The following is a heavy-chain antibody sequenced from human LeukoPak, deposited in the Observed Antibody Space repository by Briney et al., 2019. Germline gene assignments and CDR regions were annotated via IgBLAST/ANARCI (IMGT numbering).Heavy chain of an antibody. J-gene: IGHJ4*02. D-gene: IGHD3-16*01. Sequence: SETLSLTCTVSAGSISSTSYSWGWIRQPPGKGLEWIGSVYYSGSTYYNPSLKSRVTISVDTSKNQFSLKLSSVTAADTAVYYCARGVGLTQGGAFDFWGQGTLVTVSS. CDR3: ARGVGLTQGGAFDF. CDR2: VYYSGST. V-gene: IGHV4-39*01. CDR1: AGSISSTSYS.